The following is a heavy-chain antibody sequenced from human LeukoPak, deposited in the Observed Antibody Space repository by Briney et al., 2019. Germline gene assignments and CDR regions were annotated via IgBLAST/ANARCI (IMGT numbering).Heavy chain of an antibody. Sequence: ASVKVSCKASGYTFTSYYMHWLRRPPGQGLEGMGIINPSGGSTSYAQKFQGRVTMTRDTPTSTVYMELSSLRSEDTAVYYCARAEEMATITDYWGQGTLVTVSS. V-gene: IGHV1-46*01. D-gene: IGHD5-24*01. J-gene: IGHJ4*02. CDR1: GYTFTSYY. CDR3: ARAEEMATITDY. CDR2: INPSGGST.